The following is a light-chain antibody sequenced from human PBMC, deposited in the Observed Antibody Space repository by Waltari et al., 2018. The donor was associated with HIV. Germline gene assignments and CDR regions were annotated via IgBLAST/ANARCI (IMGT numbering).Light chain of an antibody. V-gene: IGLV1-51*01. CDR1: SSNIDTNY. J-gene: IGLJ3*02. CDR2: DND. CDR3: GTRDSSLTEDWV. Sequence: QSVLTQPPSVSAAPGQSVTISCSGTSSNIDTNYVSWYQQLPGTAPKLLIYDNDKRPSWISDRFSGSKSATSATLAISGLRTGDEAHYYCGTRDSSLTEDWVFGGGTKLNVL.